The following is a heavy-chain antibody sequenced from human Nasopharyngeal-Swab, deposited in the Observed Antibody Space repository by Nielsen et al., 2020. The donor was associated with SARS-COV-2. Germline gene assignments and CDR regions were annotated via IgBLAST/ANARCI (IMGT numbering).Heavy chain of an antibody. J-gene: IGHJ6*02. D-gene: IGHD6-19*01. Sequence: WVGQAPGQGLEWMGWISAYNGNTNYAQKLQGRVTMTTDTSTSTAYVELRSLRSDDTAVYYCARDFRSSGWHYYYYYGMDVWGQGTTVTVSS. V-gene: IGHV1-18*01. CDR2: ISAYNGNT. CDR3: ARDFRSSGWHYYYYYGMDV.